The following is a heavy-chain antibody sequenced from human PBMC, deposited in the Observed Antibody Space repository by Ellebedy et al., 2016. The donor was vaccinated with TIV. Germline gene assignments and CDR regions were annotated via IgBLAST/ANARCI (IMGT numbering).Heavy chain of an antibody. Sequence: AASVKVSCKASGYTFTSYGISWVRQAPGQGLEWMGWINPNSGNTNYAQKLQGRVTMTTDTSTSTAYMELRSLRSDDTAVYYCARTMVRGVASKFDYWGQGTLVTVSS. CDR1: GYTFTSYG. V-gene: IGHV1-18*01. CDR2: INPNSGNT. D-gene: IGHD3-10*01. J-gene: IGHJ4*02. CDR3: ARTMVRGVASKFDY.